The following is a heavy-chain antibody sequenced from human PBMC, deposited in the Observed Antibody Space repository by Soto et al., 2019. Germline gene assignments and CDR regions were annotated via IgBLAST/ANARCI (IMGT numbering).Heavy chain of an antibody. CDR2: INPNSAGT. D-gene: IGHD4-17*01. CDR1: GYTFTRYY. Sequence: ASVKVSCKASGYTFTRYYMYWVRQAPGQGLEWTGWINPNSAGTNYAQKFQGRVTMTRDTSISTAHMDPSTLRSDDTAVYYCSNYKATVTTYGTRISRHQVFDPWGQWTLVTLSP. V-gene: IGHV1-2*02. J-gene: IGHJ5*02. CDR3: SNYKATVTTYGTRISRHQVFDP.